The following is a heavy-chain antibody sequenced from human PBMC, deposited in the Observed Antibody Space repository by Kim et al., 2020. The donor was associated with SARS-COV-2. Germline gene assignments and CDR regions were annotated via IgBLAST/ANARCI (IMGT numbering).Heavy chain of an antibody. J-gene: IGHJ6*02. CDR3: AGWSYYGMDV. V-gene: IGHV3-9*01. CDR1: GFTFDDYA. D-gene: IGHD6-19*01. CDR2: ITWNSGSI. Sequence: GGSLRLSCAASGFTFDDYAMEWVRQAPGKGLEWVAGITWNSGSIGYADSVKGRFAISRDNAKNSPYLQMNSLRTEDTALYYCAGWSYYGMDVWGQGTTVTVSS.